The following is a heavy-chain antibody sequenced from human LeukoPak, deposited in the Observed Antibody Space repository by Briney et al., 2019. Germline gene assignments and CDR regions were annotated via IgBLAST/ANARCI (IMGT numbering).Heavy chain of an antibody. D-gene: IGHD3-22*01. V-gene: IGHV3-9*01. CDR1: AFTFDDYA. CDR3: AKSRVSGYRHPFDY. J-gene: IGHJ4*02. Sequence: GESLRLSSAASAFTFDDYAIHCVRHPPKKGLEWVSATSWNSGNIGYTDSVKGRFTISRDNAKNSLYLQMNSLRAEDTALYYCAKSRVSGYRHPFDYWGQGTLVTVSS. CDR2: TSWNSGNI.